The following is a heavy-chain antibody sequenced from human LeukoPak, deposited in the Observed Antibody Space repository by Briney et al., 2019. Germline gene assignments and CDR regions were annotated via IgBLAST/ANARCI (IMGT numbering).Heavy chain of an antibody. D-gene: IGHD2-15*01. CDR1: GFTFSSYG. V-gene: IGHV3-30*03. J-gene: IGHJ6*02. CDR2: ISYDGSNK. Sequence: GGSLRLSCAASGFTFSSYGMHWVRQAPGKGLEWVAVISYDGSNKYYADSVKGRFTISRDNSKNTLYLQMNSLRAEDTAVYYCAREDCSGGSCQRYYYYDMDVWGQGTTVTVSS. CDR3: AREDCSGGSCQRYYYYDMDV.